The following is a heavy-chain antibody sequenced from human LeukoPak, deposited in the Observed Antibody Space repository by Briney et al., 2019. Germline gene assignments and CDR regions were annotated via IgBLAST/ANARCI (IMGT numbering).Heavy chain of an antibody. Sequence: PGGSLRLSCAASGFTVSSNYMSWVRQAPGKGLEWVSVIYSGGSTYYADSVKGRFTISRDNSKNTLYLQMNSLRAEDTAVYYCARDILGIAVADTPSYYYYGMDVWGQGTTVTVSS. CDR3: ARDILGIAVADTPSYYYYGMDV. V-gene: IGHV3-66*01. D-gene: IGHD6-19*01. CDR1: GFTVSSNY. CDR2: IYSGGST. J-gene: IGHJ6*02.